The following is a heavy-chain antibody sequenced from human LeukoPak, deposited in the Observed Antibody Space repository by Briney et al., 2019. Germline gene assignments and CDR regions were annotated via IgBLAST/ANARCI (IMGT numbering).Heavy chain of an antibody. J-gene: IGHJ4*02. CDR2: ISSSSSYI. V-gene: IGHV3-21*01. D-gene: IGHD2-2*01. Sequence: GGSLRLSCAASGFTFSSYSMNWVRQAPGKGLEWVSSISSSSSYIYYADSVKGRFTISRDNAKNSLYLQMNSLRAEDTAVYYCARGFWDIVVVPAAMEIFDYWGQGTLVTVSS. CDR3: ARGFWDIVVVPAAMEIFDY. CDR1: GFTFSSYS.